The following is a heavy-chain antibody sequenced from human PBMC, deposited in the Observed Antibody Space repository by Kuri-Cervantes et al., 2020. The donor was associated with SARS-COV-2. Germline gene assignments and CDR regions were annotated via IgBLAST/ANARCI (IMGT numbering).Heavy chain of an antibody. V-gene: IGHV3-53*05. CDR1: GFTVSSNY. J-gene: IGHJ6*02. CDR2: IYSGGST. CDR3: ARDRFLEWLLSREYYYGMDV. Sequence: GGSLRLSCAASGFTVSSNYMSWVRQAPGKGLEWVSVIYSGGSTYYADSVKGRFTISRDNSKNTPYLQMNSLRAEDTAVYYCARDRFLEWLLSREYYYGMDVWGQGTTVTVSS. D-gene: IGHD3-3*01.